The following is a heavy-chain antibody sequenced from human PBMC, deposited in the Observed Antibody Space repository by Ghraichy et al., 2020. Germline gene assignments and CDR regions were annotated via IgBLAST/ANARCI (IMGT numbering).Heavy chain of an antibody. V-gene: IGHV5-51*01. J-gene: IGHJ2*01. CDR3: ARRPSTVDLPAESVWYFDV. CDR1: GYRFSSYW. Sequence: GESLNISCKASGYRFSSYWIAWVRQMPGKGLEWMGMIFFSDSDTRYSPSFQGQVIISADKSITTAYLEWNTLKASDTAMYYCARRPSTVDLPAESVWYFDVWGRGTFVTLSS. D-gene: IGHD2-2*01. CDR2: IFFSDSDT.